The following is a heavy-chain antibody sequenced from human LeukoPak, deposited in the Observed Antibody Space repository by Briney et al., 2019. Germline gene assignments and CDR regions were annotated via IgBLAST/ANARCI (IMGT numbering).Heavy chain of an antibody. V-gene: IGHV3-48*03. D-gene: IGHD3-10*01. J-gene: IGHJ6*02. CDR2: ISSSGSTI. CDR1: GFTFSSYE. Sequence: PGGSLRLSCAASGFTFSSYEMNWVRQAPGKGLEWVSYISSSGSTIYYADSVKGRFTISRDNSKNTLYLQMNSLRAEDTAVYYCAKDVLLWFGEFKTYGMDVWGQGTTVTVSS. CDR3: AKDVLLWFGEFKTYGMDV.